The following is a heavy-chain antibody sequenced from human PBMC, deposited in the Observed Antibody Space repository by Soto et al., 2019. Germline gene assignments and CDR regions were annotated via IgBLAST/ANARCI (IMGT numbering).Heavy chain of an antibody. J-gene: IGHJ6*02. V-gene: IGHV3-30*18. CDR3: AKAPKTYSSSWYSPPYCYGMDV. D-gene: IGHD6-13*01. CDR2: ISYDGSNK. CDR1: GFTFSSYG. Sequence: GGSLRLSCAASGFTFSSYGMHWVRQAPGKGLEWVAVISYDGSNKYYADSVKGRFTISRDNSKNTLYLQMNSLRAEDTAVYYCAKAPKTYSSSWYSPPYCYGMDVCGQGTTVTVSS.